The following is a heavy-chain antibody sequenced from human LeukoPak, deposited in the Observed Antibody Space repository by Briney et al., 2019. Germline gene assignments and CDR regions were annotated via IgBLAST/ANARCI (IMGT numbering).Heavy chain of an antibody. CDR3: ARARIAVAGTGDY. CDR2: IIPILGIA. CDR1: GGTFSSYA. Sequence: SVKVSCKASGGTFSSYAISWVRQAPGQGLEWMGRIIPILGIANYAQKFQGRVTITADKSTSTAYMELSSLRSEDTAVYYCARARIAVAGTGDYWGQGNLVTVSS. V-gene: IGHV1-69*04. D-gene: IGHD6-19*01. J-gene: IGHJ4*02.